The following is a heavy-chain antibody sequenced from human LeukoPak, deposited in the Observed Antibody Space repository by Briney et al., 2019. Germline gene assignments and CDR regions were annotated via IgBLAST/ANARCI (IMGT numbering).Heavy chain of an antibody. J-gene: IGHJ4*02. V-gene: IGHV4-59*01. CDR2: IYYSGST. Sequence: SETLSLTCAVSGGSISSYYWSWIRQPPGKGLEWIGYIYYSGSTNYNPSLKSRVTISVDTSKNQFSLKLSSVTAADTAVYYCARGRGVVVYWGQGTLVTVSS. CDR1: GGSISSYY. D-gene: IGHD2-8*01. CDR3: ARGRGVVVY.